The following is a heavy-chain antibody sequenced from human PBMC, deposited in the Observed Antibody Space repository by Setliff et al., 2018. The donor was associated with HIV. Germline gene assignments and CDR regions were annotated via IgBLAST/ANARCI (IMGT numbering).Heavy chain of an antibody. J-gene: IGHJ6*03. V-gene: IGHV4-59*08. D-gene: IGHD1-26*01. Sequence: SETLSLTCSVSGASIRGHYWSWIRQSPGKGLEWIGNIYYSGNTNYNPSFKSRVTISVDTSKNQFSLKLSSVTAADTAVYYCARIVRWELVATSTFFYYYMDVWGKGTTVTVSS. CDR1: GASIRGHY. CDR3: ARIVRWELVATSTFFYYYMDV. CDR2: IYYSGNT.